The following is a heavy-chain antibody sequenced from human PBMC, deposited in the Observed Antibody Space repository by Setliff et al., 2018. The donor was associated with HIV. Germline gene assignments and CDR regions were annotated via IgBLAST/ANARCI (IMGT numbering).Heavy chain of an antibody. CDR2: INPTGAST. CDR1: GYSFTSDY. Sequence: ASVKVSCKASGYSFTSDYMHWVRQAPGQGLEWMGIINPTGASTTYAQQFQGRFTISRDNARTSLYLEMSSLRAEDTAVYLCANLWEMGAWGQGTLVTVSS. V-gene: IGHV1-46*01. CDR3: ANLWEMGA. D-gene: IGHD1-26*01. J-gene: IGHJ5*02.